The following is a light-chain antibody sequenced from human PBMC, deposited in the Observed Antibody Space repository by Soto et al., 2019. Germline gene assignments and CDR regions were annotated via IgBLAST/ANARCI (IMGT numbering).Light chain of an antibody. CDR2: DVS. J-gene: IGLJ1*01. V-gene: IGLV2-14*01. CDR3: SSYASSSPFV. Sequence: QSALTQPASVSGSPGQSITISCTGTSSDVGGYNYVSWYQQLPGKAPKLMIYDVSYRPSGVSNRFSGSKSGNTAPLIISGLQAEDEADYYCSSYASSSPFVFGTGTKLTVL. CDR1: SSDVGGYNY.